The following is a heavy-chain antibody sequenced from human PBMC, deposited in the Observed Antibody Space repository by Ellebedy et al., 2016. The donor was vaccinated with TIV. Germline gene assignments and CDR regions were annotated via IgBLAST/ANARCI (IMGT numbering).Heavy chain of an antibody. CDR1: GYSFTSYW. J-gene: IGHJ5*02. V-gene: IGHV5-51*01. CDR3: ARTALTGTTVRWFAP. Sequence: PGGSLRLSCKGSGYSFTSYWIGRVRQMPGKGLEWMGIISPGDSDTRYSPSFQGQVTISADKSISTAYLQWSSLKASDTAMYYCARTALTGTTVRWFAPWGQGTLVTVSS. CDR2: ISPGDSDT. D-gene: IGHD1-7*01.